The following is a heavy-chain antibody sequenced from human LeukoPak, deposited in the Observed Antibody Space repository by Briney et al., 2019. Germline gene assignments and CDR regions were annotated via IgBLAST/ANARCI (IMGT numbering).Heavy chain of an antibody. V-gene: IGHV3-7*04. J-gene: IGHJ5*02. D-gene: IGHD2-15*01. CDR1: GFTFSNHW. Sequence: PGGSLRLSCGASGFTFSNHWMSWVRQTPSKGLEWVANIRYDGNEKLFVDSVKGRFTISRDNARNSMYLQMNSLRVGDTAVYYCARGLPGGLDPWGQGTLVTVSS. CDR2: IRYDGNEK. CDR3: ARGLPGGLDP.